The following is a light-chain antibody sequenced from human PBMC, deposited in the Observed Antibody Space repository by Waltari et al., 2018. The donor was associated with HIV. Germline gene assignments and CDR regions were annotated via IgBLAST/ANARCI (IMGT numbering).Light chain of an antibody. CDR2: WAS. CDR3: QQYYGTPLT. Sequence: DIVMTQSPDSLAVSLGERATINCKPSKSVLYNSNNKNYLAWYQRKPGQPPKLLIYWASTRESGVPDRFSGSGSGTDFTLTISSLQAEDVAVYYCQQYYGTPLTFGGGTKVEIK. J-gene: IGKJ4*01. CDR1: KSVLYNSNNKNY. V-gene: IGKV4-1*01.